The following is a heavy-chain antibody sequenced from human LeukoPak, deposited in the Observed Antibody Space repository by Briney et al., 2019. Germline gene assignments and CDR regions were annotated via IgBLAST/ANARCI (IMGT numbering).Heavy chain of an antibody. D-gene: IGHD3-22*01. V-gene: IGHV4-59*08. CDR2: IYYSGST. J-gene: IGHJ5*02. CDR3: ARHPPFDYYDSSFFDP. CDR1: GGSISSYY. Sequence: PSETLSLTCTVSGGSISSYYWSWIRQPPGKGLEWIGYIYYSGSTNYNPSLRSRVTISVDTSKNQFSLKLSSVTAADTAVYYCARHPPFDYYDSSFFDPWGQGTLVTVSS.